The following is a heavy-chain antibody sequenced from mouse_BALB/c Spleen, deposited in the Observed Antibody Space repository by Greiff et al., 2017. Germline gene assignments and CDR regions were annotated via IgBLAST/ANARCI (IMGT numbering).Heavy chain of an antibody. CDR2: INPSNGRT. CDR3: ARPHYDYDYFDY. V-gene: IGHV1S81*02. J-gene: IGHJ2*01. D-gene: IGHD2-4*01. Sequence: QVQLKQPGAELVKPGASVKLSCKASGYTFTSYWMHWVKQRPGQGLEWIGEINPSNGRTNYNEKFKSKATLTVDKSSSTAYMQLSSLTSEDSAVYYCARPHYDYDYFDYWGQGTTLTVSS. CDR1: GYTFTSYW.